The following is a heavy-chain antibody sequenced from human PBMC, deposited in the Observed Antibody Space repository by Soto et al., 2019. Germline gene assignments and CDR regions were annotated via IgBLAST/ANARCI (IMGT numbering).Heavy chain of an antibody. CDR3: ARHGTDYGVDY. V-gene: IGHV4-39*01. CDR2: IYYSGST. CDR1: GGSISSSSYY. D-gene: IGHD4-17*01. J-gene: IGHJ4*02. Sequence: SETLSLTCTVSGGSISSSSYYWGWIRQPPGKGLEWIGSIYYSGSTYYNPSLKSRVTISVDTSKNQFSLKLSSVTAADTAVYYCARHGTDYGVDYWGQGTLVTV.